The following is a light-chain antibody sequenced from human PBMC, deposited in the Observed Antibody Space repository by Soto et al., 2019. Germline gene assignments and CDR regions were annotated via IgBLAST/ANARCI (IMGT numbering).Light chain of an antibody. CDR3: VLFMGSGIAV. V-gene: IGLV8-61*01. Sequence: QAVVTQEPSFSVSPGGTVTRTCGLSSGSVSTSYYPSWYQQTPGQAPRTLIYNTYTRSSGVPDRFSASILGDKAALTITGAQADDESDYYCVLFMGSGIAVFGGGTKLTVL. J-gene: IGLJ2*01. CDR2: NTY. CDR1: SGSVSTSYY.